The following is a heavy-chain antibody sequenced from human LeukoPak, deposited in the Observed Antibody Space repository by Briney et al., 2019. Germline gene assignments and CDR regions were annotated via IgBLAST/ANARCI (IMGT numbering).Heavy chain of an antibody. D-gene: IGHD3-10*01. Sequence: PSETLSLTCTVSGYSISSGNYWDWIRQPPGKGLEWIGSIYHSGSTYHNPSLKSRVTISVDTSKNQFSLKLSSVTAADTAMFYCARGLGPGNWFDPWGQGTLVTVSS. V-gene: IGHV4-38-2*02. CDR1: GYSISSGNY. CDR2: IYHSGST. J-gene: IGHJ5*02. CDR3: ARGLGPGNWFDP.